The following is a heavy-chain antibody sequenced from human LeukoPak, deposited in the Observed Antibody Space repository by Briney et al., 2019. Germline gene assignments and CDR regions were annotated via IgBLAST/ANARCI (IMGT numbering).Heavy chain of an antibody. CDR2: INPSSGGT. V-gene: IGHV1-2*02. J-gene: IGHJ4*02. D-gene: IGHD2-15*01. Sequence: ASVKVSCKTSGYTFTGYYMHWVRQAPGQGLEWMGWINPSSGGTNYAQKFQGRVTMTRDTSISTAYMELSRLRSDDTAVYYCARDSRVVAAIPFDYWGQGTLVTVSS. CDR3: ARDSRVVAAIPFDY. CDR1: GYTFTGYY.